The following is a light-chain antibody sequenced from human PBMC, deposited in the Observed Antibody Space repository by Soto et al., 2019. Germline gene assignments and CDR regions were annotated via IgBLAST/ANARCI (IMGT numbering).Light chain of an antibody. J-gene: IGKJ5*01. CDR3: QQRSNWPPIT. CDR1: QSVSSY. CDR2: DAS. V-gene: IGKV3-11*01. Sequence: EIVLTQSPATLSLSPGERATLSCRASQSVSSYLAWYQQKPGQAPRLLIYDASNRATAIPARFSCSGSGTDFTLTISSLELEDFAVYYCQQRSNWPPITFGQGTRVEIK.